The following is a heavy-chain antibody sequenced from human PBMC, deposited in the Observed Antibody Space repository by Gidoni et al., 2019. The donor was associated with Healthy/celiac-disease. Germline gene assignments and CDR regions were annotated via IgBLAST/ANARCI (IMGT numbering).Heavy chain of an antibody. CDR1: GGTFSSYA. Sequence: EVNKPGSSVKVSCKASGGTFSSYAISWVRQAPGQGLEWMGGIIPIFGTANYAQKFQGRVTITADESTSTAYMELSSLRSEDTAVYYCARAAESITIFRVVIPKNPFDYWGQGTLVTVSS. CDR3: ARAAESITIFRVVIPKNPFDY. D-gene: IGHD3-3*01. CDR2: IIPIFGTA. J-gene: IGHJ4*02. V-gene: IGHV1-69*01.